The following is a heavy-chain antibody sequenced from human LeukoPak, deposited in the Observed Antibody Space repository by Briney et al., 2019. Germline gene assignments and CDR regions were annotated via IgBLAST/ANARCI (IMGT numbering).Heavy chain of an antibody. CDR2: IYPGDSDT. V-gene: IGHV5-51*01. CDR1: GYIFTTCW. J-gene: IGHJ4*02. D-gene: IGHD3-22*01. CDR3: ASPVGGNYYDSSGYYF. Sequence: GESLKISCKGSGYIFTTCWIGWVRQMPGKGLEWMGIIYPGDSDTRYSPSFQGQVTISADKSISTAYLQWSSLKASDTAMYYCASPVGGNYYDSSGYYFWGQGTLVTVSS.